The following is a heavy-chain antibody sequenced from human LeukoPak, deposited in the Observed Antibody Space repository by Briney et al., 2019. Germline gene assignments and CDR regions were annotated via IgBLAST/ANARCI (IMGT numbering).Heavy chain of an antibody. Sequence: SETLSLTCTVSGGSISSYYWSWIRQPPGKGLEWIGYIYYSGSTNCNPSLKSRVTISVDTSKNQFSLKLSSVTAADTAVYYCARHSDSSGWYEGDYWGQGTLVTVS. J-gene: IGHJ4*02. CDR3: ARHSDSSGWYEGDY. CDR1: GGSISSYY. V-gene: IGHV4-59*08. CDR2: IYYSGST. D-gene: IGHD6-19*01.